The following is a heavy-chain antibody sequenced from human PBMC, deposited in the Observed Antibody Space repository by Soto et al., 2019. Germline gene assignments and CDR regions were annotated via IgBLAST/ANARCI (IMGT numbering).Heavy chain of an antibody. Sequence: GGSLRLSCASSGFTFSSYSMSLVRQAPGKGLEWVSAISGSGGPTYYADSVKGRFTISRDTSENTLHLQMDSLRAEDTAVYYCARDDVLCDGGRCYGVPLDVWGKGTTVTVS. D-gene: IGHD2-15*01. CDR3: ARDDVLCDGGRCYGVPLDV. J-gene: IGHJ6*03. CDR1: GFTFSSYS. V-gene: IGHV3-23*01. CDR2: ISGSGGPT.